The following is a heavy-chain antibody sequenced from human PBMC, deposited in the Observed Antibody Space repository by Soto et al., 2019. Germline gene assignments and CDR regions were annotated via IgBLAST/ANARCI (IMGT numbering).Heavy chain of an antibody. V-gene: IGHV4-4*02. CDR3: AREVGYYDSSGYRFDP. J-gene: IGHJ5*02. CDR2: IYHSGST. Sequence: SETLSLTCAVSGGSISSSNWWSWVRQPPGKGLEWIGEIYHSGSTNYNPSLKSRVTISVDKSKNQFSLKLSSVTAADTAVYYCAREVGYYDSSGYRFDPWGQGPLVTVSS. CDR1: GGSISSSNW. D-gene: IGHD3-22*01.